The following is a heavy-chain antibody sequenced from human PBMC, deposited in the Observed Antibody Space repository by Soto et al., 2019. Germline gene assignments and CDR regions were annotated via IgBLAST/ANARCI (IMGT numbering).Heavy chain of an antibody. D-gene: IGHD6-13*01. CDR2: IYYSGST. V-gene: IGHV4-59*08. Sequence: QVQLQESGPGLVKPSETLSLTCTVSGGSISSYYWSWIRQPPGKGLEWIGYIYYSGSTNYNPSLKSRVTISVDTSKNQFSLKLSSVTAADTAVYYCARQTSSSWLFDYWGQGTLVTVSS. CDR1: GGSISSYY. J-gene: IGHJ4*02. CDR3: ARQTSSSWLFDY.